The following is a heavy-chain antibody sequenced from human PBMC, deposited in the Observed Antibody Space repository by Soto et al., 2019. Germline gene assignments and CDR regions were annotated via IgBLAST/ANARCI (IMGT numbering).Heavy chain of an antibody. CDR1: GGSISSGGSY. D-gene: IGHD3-10*01. CDR3: ARDLAYGVRGVKAPYWYFDL. V-gene: IGHV4-31*03. J-gene: IGHJ2*01. CDR2: LYYSGST. Sequence: QVQLQESGPGLVKPSQTLSLTCTVSGGSISSGGSYWSWIRQHPGKGLEWIGYLYYSGSTYYNPSLKSRFTISVDTSKNQFSLKRSSVTAAYTAVYYCARDLAYGVRGVKAPYWYFDLWCRGTLVTVSS.